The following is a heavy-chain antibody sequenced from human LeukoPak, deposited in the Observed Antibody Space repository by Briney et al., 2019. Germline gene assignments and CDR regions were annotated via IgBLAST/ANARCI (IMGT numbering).Heavy chain of an antibody. J-gene: IGHJ3*02. CDR3: ARPSSGGDAFDI. D-gene: IGHD1-26*01. V-gene: IGHV4-4*09. CDR1: GGSISSYY. Sequence: SETLSLTCTVSGGSISSYYWSWIRQPPGKGLEWIGYIYTSGSTNYNPSLKSRVTISVDTSKNQFSLKLSSVTAADTAVYYCARPSSGGDAFDIWGRGTMVTVSS. CDR2: IYTSGST.